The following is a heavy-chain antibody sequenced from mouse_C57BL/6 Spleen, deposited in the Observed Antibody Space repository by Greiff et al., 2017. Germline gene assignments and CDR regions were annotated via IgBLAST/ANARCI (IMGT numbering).Heavy chain of an antibody. V-gene: IGHV1-61*01. CDR1: GYTFTSYW. CDR2: IYPSDSET. J-gene: IGHJ3*01. D-gene: IGHD2-3*01. CDR3: ARWDDGYYGFAY. Sequence: QVQLQQPGAALVRPGSSVKLSCKASGYTFTSYWLDWVKQRPGQGLEWIGNIYPSDSETHYNQKFKDKATLTIDKSSSTAYMQLSSLTSEDSAVYYCARWDDGYYGFAYWGQGTLVTVSA.